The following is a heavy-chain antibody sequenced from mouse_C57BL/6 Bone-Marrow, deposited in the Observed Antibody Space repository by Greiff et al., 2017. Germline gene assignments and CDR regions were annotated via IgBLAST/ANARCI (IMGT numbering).Heavy chain of an antibody. CDR2: IYPGDGDT. Sequence: QVQLQQSGPELVKPGASVKISCKASGYAFSSSWMNWVKQRPGKGLEWIGRIYPGDGDTNYNGKFKGKATLTADKSSSTAYMQLSSLTSEDSAVYFCARNRLYYYGSSYFDYWGQGTTLTVSS. D-gene: IGHD1-1*01. CDR3: ARNRLYYYGSSYFDY. CDR1: GYAFSSSW. J-gene: IGHJ2*01. V-gene: IGHV1-82*01.